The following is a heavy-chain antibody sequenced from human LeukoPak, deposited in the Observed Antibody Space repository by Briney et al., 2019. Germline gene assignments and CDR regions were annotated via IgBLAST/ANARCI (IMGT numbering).Heavy chain of an antibody. CDR1: GSTFSSYA. CDR3: ARTLGIAAAGTWWFDP. D-gene: IGHD6-13*01. V-gene: IGHV3-21*01. Sequence: KPGGSLRLSCAASGSTFSSYAMSWVRQAPGKGLEWVSSISSSSSYIYYADSVKGRFTISRGNARNSLYLQMNSLRAEDTAVYYCARTLGIAAAGTWWFDPWGQGTLVTVSS. J-gene: IGHJ5*02. CDR2: ISSSSSYI.